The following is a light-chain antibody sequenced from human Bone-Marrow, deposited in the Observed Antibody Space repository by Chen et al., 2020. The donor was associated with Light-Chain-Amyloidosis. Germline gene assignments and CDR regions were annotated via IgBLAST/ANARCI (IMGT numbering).Light chain of an antibody. V-gene: IGLV3-1*01. CDR1: KLGDKY. Sequence: SYELTQQLSVSVYPGQTASLTCSGDKLGDKYACWYQQKPGQSPVLVIYQDSKRPSGIPERFSGSNSGNTATLTISGTQAMDEADYYCQAWDSSTVVFGTGTKVTVL. J-gene: IGLJ1*01. CDR2: QDS. CDR3: QAWDSSTVV.